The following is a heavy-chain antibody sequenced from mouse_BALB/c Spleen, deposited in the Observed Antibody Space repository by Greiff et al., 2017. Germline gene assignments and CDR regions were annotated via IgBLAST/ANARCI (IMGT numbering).Heavy chain of an antibody. CDR1: GFTFTDYY. V-gene: IGHV7-3*02. D-gene: IGHD1-2*01. CDR3: ASGYPFAY. Sequence: EVQVVESGGGLVQPGGSLRLSCATSGFTFTDYYMSWVRQPPGKALEWLGFIRNKANGYTTEYSASVKGRFTISRDNSQSILYLQMNTLRAEDSATYYCASGYPFAYWGQGTLVTVSA. J-gene: IGHJ3*01. CDR2: IRNKANGYTT.